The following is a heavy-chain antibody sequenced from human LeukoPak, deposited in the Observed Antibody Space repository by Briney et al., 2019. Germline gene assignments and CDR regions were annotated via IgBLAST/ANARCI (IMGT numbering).Heavy chain of an antibody. D-gene: IGHD2-2*01. CDR2: IKDDGRQK. CDR3: ARDASRGFDN. J-gene: IGHJ4*02. V-gene: IGHV3-7*01. CDR1: GFTFSRYW. Sequence: PGGSLRLPCAPSGFTFSRYWMTWLRQAPGKGLEWVASIKDDGRQKYYVDSVKGRFTVSRDNAKDSVYLQMNSLRAEDTALYYCARDASRGFDNWGQGTLVTVSS.